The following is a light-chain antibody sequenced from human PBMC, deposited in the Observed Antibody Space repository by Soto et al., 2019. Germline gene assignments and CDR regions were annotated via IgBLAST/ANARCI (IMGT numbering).Light chain of an antibody. V-gene: IGKV1-9*01. CDR3: QQLNSFPIP. CDR1: QGIANF. Sequence: IQLTQYPSSLSASVGDRVTISCRASQGIANFLAWYQQKPGKAPKLLIYGASTLQSGVPSRFSGSGSGTDFTLTISILQPEDFANYYCQQLNSFPIPFGTGTKVDIK. J-gene: IGKJ3*01. CDR2: GAS.